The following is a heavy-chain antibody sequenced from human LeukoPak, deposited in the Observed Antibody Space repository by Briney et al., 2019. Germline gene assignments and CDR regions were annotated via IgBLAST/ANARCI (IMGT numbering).Heavy chain of an antibody. CDR1: GYRFTSYW. V-gene: IGHV5-51*01. J-gene: IGHJ3*02. D-gene: IGHD2-2*01. Sequence: GGSLQISCQGSGYRFTSYWIGWGRQVPGKGLEWMGIIYPGDSDTRYSPSFQGQVTISADKSISTAYLQWSSLKASDTAMYYCARRIDCSSTSCRAFDIWGQGTMVTVSS. CDR2: IYPGDSDT. CDR3: ARRIDCSSTSCRAFDI.